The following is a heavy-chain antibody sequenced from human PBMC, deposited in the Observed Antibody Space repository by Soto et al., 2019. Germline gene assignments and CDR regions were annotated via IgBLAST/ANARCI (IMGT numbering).Heavy chain of an antibody. CDR3: ANGRSRAPAARPGPAIDY. CDR1: GFTFSSYA. D-gene: IGHD6-6*01. CDR2: ISGSGGST. J-gene: IGHJ4*02. Sequence: EVQLLESGGGLVQPGGSLRLSCAASGFTFSSYAMSWVRQAPGKGLEWVSAISGSGGSTYYADSVKGRFTISRDNSKNTLYLQMNILRAEDTPVYYCANGRSRAPAARPGPAIDYWGQGTLVTVSS. V-gene: IGHV3-23*01.